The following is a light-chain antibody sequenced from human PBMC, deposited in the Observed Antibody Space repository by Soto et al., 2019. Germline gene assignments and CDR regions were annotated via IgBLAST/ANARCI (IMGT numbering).Light chain of an antibody. CDR2: DAS. V-gene: IGKV1-33*01. Sequence: DIQMTQSPSSLSASVGDRVTITCQASQDISNYLNWYQQKPGKAPKLLIYDASNLETGVPSRFSGSGSGSDFTSTISSLQPEDIATYYCQQYDNLPLTSGGGTKVEIK. CDR3: QQYDNLPLT. CDR1: QDISNY. J-gene: IGKJ4*01.